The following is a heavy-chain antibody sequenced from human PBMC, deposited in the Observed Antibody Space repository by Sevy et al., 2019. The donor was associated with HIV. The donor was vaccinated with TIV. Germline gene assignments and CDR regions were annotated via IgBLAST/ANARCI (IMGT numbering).Heavy chain of an antibody. CDR3: AREAIAVALMVPGMDV. CDR2: TYYRSKWYN. Sequence: QSQTLSLTCAISGDSVSSNSAAWNWIRQSPSRGLEWLGRTYYRSKWYNDYAVSVKSRITLNPDTSKNQFSLQLNSVTPEDTAVYYCAREAIAVALMVPGMDVWGQGTTVTVSS. D-gene: IGHD6-19*01. CDR1: GDSVSSNSAA. V-gene: IGHV6-1*01. J-gene: IGHJ6*02.